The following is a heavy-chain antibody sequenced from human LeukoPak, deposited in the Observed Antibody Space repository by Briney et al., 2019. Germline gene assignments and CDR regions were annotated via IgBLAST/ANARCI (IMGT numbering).Heavy chain of an antibody. CDR2: IDPDTGDT. CDR1: GYTFIDHY. J-gene: IGHJ4*02. D-gene: IGHD3-22*01. V-gene: IGHV1-2*02. Sequence: ASVKVSCKPSGYTFIDHYLHWVRQAPGQGLESLGWIDPDTGDTNYPQKFQGRVTMTRDTSSSTAYIELNRLRSDDTAVYYCARAGHNSNSGGYDFWGLGTLVTVSS. CDR3: ARAGHNSNSGGYDF.